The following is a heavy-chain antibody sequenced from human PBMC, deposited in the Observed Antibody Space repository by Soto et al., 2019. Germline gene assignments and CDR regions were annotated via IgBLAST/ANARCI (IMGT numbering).Heavy chain of an antibody. CDR3: ARDKFGAMDV. Sequence: ASVKVSCKASGYTFSGYYIHWVRQAPGQGLEWMGWINPKTGATNYAQRFQGRVTMAIDTSIITAYMDLSGLTSDDTAVYYCARDKFGAMDVWGQGTTVT. J-gene: IGHJ6*02. CDR1: GYTFSGYY. CDR2: INPKTGAT. V-gene: IGHV1-2*02. D-gene: IGHD3-16*01.